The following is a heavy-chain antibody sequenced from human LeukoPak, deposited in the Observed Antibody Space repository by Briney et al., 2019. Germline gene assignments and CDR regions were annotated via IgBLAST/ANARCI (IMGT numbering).Heavy chain of an antibody. CDR1: GFTFSIYW. CDR2: FNTDRSRT. V-gene: IGHV3-74*01. J-gene: IGHJ6*03. D-gene: IGHD3-3*01. CDR3: ARAVWIGYEYYMDV. Sequence: GESLRLSCAASGFTFSIYWMHWVRQPPGKGLVWVSRFNTDRSRTNYADSVKGRFIISRDSVKSILYLQMNSLRAEDTGVYYCARAVWIGYEYYMDVWGKGTTVIVSS.